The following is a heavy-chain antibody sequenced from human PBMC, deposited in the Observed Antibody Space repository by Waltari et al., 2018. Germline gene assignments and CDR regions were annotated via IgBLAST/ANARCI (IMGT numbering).Heavy chain of an antibody. CDR3: ARPFTIFGVVADDAFDI. V-gene: IGHV1-8*01. Sequence: QVQLVQSGAEVKKPGASVKVSCKASGYTFTSYDINWVRQATGQGLEWMGWMNPNSDNTGYAQKFQGRVTMTRNTSISTAYMELSSLRSEDTAVYYCARPFTIFGVVADDAFDIWGQGTMVTVSS. J-gene: IGHJ3*02. D-gene: IGHD3-3*01. CDR1: GYTFTSYD. CDR2: MNPNSDNT.